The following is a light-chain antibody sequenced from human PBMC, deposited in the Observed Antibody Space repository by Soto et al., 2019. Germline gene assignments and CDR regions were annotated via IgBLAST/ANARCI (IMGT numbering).Light chain of an antibody. CDR1: QSVSSH. CDR3: LQRSNWPLFT. CDR2: DAS. J-gene: IGKJ3*01. V-gene: IGKV3-11*01. Sequence: EIVLTQSPATLSLSPGERATLSCRACQSVSSHLAWYQQKPGQAPRLLIYDASNRDIGIPARFSGSGSGTDFTLTISSLEPEDFAVYYCLQRSNWPLFTFGPGTKVDIK.